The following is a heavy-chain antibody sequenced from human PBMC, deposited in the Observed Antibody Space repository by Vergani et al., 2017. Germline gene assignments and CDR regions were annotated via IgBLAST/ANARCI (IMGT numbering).Heavy chain of an antibody. V-gene: IGHV3-11*04. CDR2: ISPGASTV. CDR1: GFKFSDHY. D-gene: IGHD1-1*01. J-gene: IGHJ6*02. CDR3: AKNPGISTTRHYYAMDV. Sequence: LEESGGGSVKPGGSLRLSCAASGFKFSDHYMSWIRQAPGNGLEWVSHISPGASTVSYTDSVTGRLTVSRDNDNNSLTLDMTTLRVEDTAVYYCAKNPGISTTRHYYAMDVWGQGTTVTVSS.